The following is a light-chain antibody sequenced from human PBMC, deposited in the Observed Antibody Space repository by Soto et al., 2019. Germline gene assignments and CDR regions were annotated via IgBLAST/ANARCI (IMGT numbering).Light chain of an antibody. V-gene: IGKV3D-15*01. Sequence: EKVMTQSPGTLSVSPGERDTLSCRASQSVSSDLAWYQQKPGQAPRLLIYGASTRATGIPATFSGSGSGTEFTLTISSLQSEDFAVYYCQQYDNWPWTFGQGTKVDIK. J-gene: IGKJ1*01. CDR3: QQYDNWPWT. CDR2: GAS. CDR1: QSVSSD.